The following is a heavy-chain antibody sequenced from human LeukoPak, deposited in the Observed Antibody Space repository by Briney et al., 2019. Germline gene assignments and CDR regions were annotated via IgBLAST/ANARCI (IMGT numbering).Heavy chain of an antibody. D-gene: IGHD3-3*01. CDR3: AAISYLAFDI. V-gene: IGHV3-7*01. CDR2: IKQDGDEK. CDR1: GFTLSGYW. J-gene: IGHJ3*02. Sequence: GGSLRLSCAVSGFTLSGYWMSGVCGAPGRGGGCGANIKQDGDEKYYVDSVKGRYTISRDNAKNSAYLQINRLRVEDRALYYCAAISYLAFDIWGQGTMVTVSS.